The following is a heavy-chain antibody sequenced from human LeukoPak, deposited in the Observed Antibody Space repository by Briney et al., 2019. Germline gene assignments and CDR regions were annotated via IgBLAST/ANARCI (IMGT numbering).Heavy chain of an antibody. V-gene: IGHV3-15*01. CDR1: GFTFSNAW. Sequence: GGSLRLSCAASGFTFSNAWMSRVRQAPGKGLEWVGRIKSKTDGGTTDYAAPVKGRFTISRDDSKNTLYLQMNSLKTEDTAVYYCTTRGPYCSSTRCHSIDYWGQGTLVTVSS. CDR3: TTRGPYCSSTRCHSIDY. CDR2: IKSKTDGGTT. D-gene: IGHD2-2*01. J-gene: IGHJ4*02.